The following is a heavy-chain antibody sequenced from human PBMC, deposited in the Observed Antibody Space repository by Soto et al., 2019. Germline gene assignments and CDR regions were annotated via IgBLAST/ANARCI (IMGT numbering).Heavy chain of an antibody. J-gene: IGHJ6*02. CDR3: AREISYGVDV. Sequence: QVQLVQSGAEVKKPGASVKVSCKASGYTFTSYDINWVRQATGQGLEWMGWMNPNSGNTGYAQKFQGRVTMTRNTXLXTAXXXLTXXSSEDTAVYYCAREISYGVDVWGQGTKVTVSS. CDR2: MNPNSGNT. CDR1: GYTFTSYD. V-gene: IGHV1-8*01.